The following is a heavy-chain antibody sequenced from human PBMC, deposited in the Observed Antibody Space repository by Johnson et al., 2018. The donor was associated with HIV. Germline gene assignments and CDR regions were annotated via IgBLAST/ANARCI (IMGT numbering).Heavy chain of an antibody. CDR1: GFTFSSSA. J-gene: IGHJ3*02. CDR3: AKWQGSSGAFDI. V-gene: IGHV3-30*04. CDR2: ISYDGSNK. Sequence: QVQLVESGGGVVQPGKSLRLSCAASGFTFSSSAMHWVRQAPGQGLQWVALISYDGSNKYYADSVKGRFTISRDNSKNTLYLQMNSLRGEDTAVYYCAKWQGSSGAFDIWGQGTMVTVSS. D-gene: IGHD2-15*01.